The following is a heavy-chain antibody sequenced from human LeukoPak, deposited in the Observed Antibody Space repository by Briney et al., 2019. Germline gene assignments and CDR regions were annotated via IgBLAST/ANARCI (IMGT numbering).Heavy chain of an antibody. J-gene: IGHJ4*02. CDR1: GFTFSSYS. CDR2: ISSSSSYI. D-gene: IGHD3-22*01. V-gene: IGHV3-21*01. Sequence: GGSLRLSCAASGFTFSSYSMNWVRQAPGKGLEWVSSISSSSSYIYYADSVKGRFTLSRDNAKNSLYLQMNSLRAEDTAVYYCARGYYDSSGYAGYWGQGTLVTVSS. CDR3: ARGYYDSSGYAGY.